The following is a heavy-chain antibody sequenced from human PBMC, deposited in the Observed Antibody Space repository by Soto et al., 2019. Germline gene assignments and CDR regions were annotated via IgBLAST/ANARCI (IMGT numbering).Heavy chain of an antibody. CDR1: GFTFSSYA. D-gene: IGHD4-17*01. J-gene: IGHJ2*01. CDR3: AKVIRPDYDYGDRIYWYFDL. CDR2: ISGSGGST. V-gene: IGHV3-23*01. Sequence: EVQLLESGGGLVQPGGSLRLSCAASGFTFSSYAMSWVRQAPGKGLEWVSAISGSGGSTYYADSVKGRFTISRDNSKNTLYLQMNSLRAEDTAVYYCAKVIRPDYDYGDRIYWYFDLWGRGTLVTVSS.